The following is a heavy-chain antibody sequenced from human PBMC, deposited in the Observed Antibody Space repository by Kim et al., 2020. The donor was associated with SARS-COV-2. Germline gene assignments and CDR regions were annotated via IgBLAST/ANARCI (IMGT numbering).Heavy chain of an antibody. CDR3: ASRGQLALGGDWFDP. CDR1: GGTFSSYA. CDR2: IIPIFGTA. D-gene: IGHD6-6*01. Sequence: SVKVSCKASGGTFSSYAISWVRQAPGQGLEWMGGIIPIFGTANYAQKFQGRVTITADESTSTAYMELSSLRSEDTAVYYCASRGQLALGGDWFDPWGQGTLVTVSS. V-gene: IGHV1-69*13. J-gene: IGHJ5*02.